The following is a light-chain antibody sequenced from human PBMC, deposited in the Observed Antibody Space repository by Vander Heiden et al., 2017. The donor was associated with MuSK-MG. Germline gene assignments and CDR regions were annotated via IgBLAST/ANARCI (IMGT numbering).Light chain of an antibody. CDR2: GKN. CDR1: SLRSYY. J-gene: IGLJ2*01. CDR3: NSRDSSGNHLVV. Sequence: SSELTQDPAVSVALGQPVRITCQGDSLRSYYASWYQQKPGQAPVLVLYGKNNRPSGIPDRFSGSSSGNTASLTITGAQAEDEADYYCNSRDSSGNHLVVFGGGTKLTVL. V-gene: IGLV3-19*01.